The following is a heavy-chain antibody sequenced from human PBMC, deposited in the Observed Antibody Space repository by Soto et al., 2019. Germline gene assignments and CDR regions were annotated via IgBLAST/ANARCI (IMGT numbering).Heavy chain of an antibody. CDR3: ANEGHFYYGMDV. CDR1: GFTFSTYA. CDR2: ISGSGGST. Sequence: DVQLLESGGGLVQPGGSLRLSCAASGFTFSTYAMSWVRQAPGKGLEWVSAISGSGGSTYYADSVKDRFTISSDNSKNTLYLQMSSLKADDTAIYYCANEGHFYYGMDVWGQGTTVTVSS. J-gene: IGHJ6*02. V-gene: IGHV3-23*01.